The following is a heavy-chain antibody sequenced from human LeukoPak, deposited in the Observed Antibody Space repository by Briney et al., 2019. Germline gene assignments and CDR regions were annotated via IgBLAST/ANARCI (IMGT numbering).Heavy chain of an antibody. V-gene: IGHV3-7*05. J-gene: IGHJ6*02. D-gene: IGHD2-8*01. CDR3: ARMVFAHHGMDV. CDR1: GFTFGIFW. CDR2: IKLDGSEK. Sequence: PGGSLRLSCAASGFTFGIFWMSWVRQAPGKGLEWVANIKLDGSEKYYVDSVKGRFTISRDNAKNSLYLQMNSLRAEDTAVYYCARMVFAHHGMDVWGQGTTVTVFS.